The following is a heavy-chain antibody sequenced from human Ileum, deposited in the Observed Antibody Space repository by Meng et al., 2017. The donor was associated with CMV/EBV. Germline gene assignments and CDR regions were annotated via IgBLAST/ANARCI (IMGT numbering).Heavy chain of an antibody. Sequence: SLPCAVYGGSFGGYYWSWIRQPPGKGLEWIGEINHSGSTNYNPSLKSRVTISVDTSKNQFSLKLSSVTAADTAVYYCARGIGGNSGYWGQGTLVTVSS. CDR2: INHSGST. J-gene: IGHJ4*02. CDR3: ARGIGGNSGY. CDR1: GGSFGGYY. D-gene: IGHD4-23*01. V-gene: IGHV4-34*01.